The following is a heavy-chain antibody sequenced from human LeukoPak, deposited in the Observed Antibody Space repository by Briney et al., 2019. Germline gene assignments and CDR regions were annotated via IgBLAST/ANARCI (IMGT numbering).Heavy chain of an antibody. Sequence: PSETLSLTCAVYGGSFSGYYWSWIRQPAGKGLEWIGRIYTSGSTNYNPSLKSRVTISVDTSKNQFSLKLSSVTAADTAVYYCASEGTYYYGSGTYYYYYMDVWGKGTTVTISS. J-gene: IGHJ6*03. CDR3: ASEGTYYYGSGTYYYYYMDV. CDR2: IYTSGST. V-gene: IGHV4-59*10. CDR1: GGSFSGYY. D-gene: IGHD3-10*01.